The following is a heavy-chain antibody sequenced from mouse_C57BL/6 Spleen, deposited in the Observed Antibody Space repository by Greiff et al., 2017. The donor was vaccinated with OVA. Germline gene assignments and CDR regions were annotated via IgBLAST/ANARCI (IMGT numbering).Heavy chain of an antibody. CDR3: ARDGRRGFAY. V-gene: IGHV3-6*01. CDR2: ISYDGSN. D-gene: IGHD2-12*01. CDR1: GYSITSGYY. J-gene: IGHJ3*01. Sequence: VQLQQSGPGLVKPSQSLSLTCSVTGYSITSGYYWNWIRQFPGNKLEWMGYISYDGSNNYNPSLKNRISITRDTSKNQFFLKLNSVTTEDTATYYCARDGRRGFAYWGQGTLVTVSA.